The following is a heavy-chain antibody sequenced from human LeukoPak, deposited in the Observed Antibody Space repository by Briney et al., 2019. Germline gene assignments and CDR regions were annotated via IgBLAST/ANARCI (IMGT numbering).Heavy chain of an antibody. J-gene: IGHJ5*02. CDR1: GGTFSSYA. CDR3: ARLVTILAWFDP. V-gene: IGHV1-2*02. CDR2: ISPNSGDT. D-gene: IGHD3-3*01. Sequence: GASVKVSCKASGGTFSSYAISWVRQAPGQGLEWMGWISPNSGDTNYAQKFQGRVTMTRDTSISTAYMELHRLRSDDTAVYYCARLVTILAWFDPWDQGTLVTVSS.